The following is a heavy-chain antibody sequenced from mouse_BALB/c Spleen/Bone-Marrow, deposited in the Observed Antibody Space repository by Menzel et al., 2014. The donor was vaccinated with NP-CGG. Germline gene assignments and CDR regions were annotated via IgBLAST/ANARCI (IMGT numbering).Heavy chain of an antibody. J-gene: IGHJ3*01. CDR3: ARWKGICLGFAY. Sequence: VQLQQSGAELVKPGASVKLSCTASGFNIKDTYILWVKQRPEQGLEWIGRIDPANGNTKYGPKFQGKATITADTSSNTAYLQVSSLTSEDNAVYSCARWKGICLGFAYWGQGTLVTVSS. CDR1: GFNIKDTY. V-gene: IGHV14-3*02. CDR2: IDPANGNT. D-gene: IGHD6-1*01.